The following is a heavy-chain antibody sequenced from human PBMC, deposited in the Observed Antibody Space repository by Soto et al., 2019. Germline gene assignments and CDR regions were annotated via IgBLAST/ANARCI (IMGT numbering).Heavy chain of an antibody. CDR3: ARHQDSYYFDY. CDR2: IYYSGST. V-gene: IGHV4-59*08. J-gene: IGHJ4*02. CDR1: GGSISSYY. Sequence: SETLSLTCTVSGGSISSYYWSWIRQPPGKGLEWIGYIYYSGSTNYNPSLKSRVTISVDTSKNQFSLKLSSVTAADTAVYYCARHQDSYYFDYWGQGTLVTVSS. D-gene: IGHD2-15*01.